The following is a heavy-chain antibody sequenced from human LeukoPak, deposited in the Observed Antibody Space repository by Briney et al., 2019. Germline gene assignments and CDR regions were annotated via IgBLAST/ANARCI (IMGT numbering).Heavy chain of an antibody. J-gene: IGHJ4*02. D-gene: IGHD3-22*01. CDR1: GGTFSSYA. CDR3: ARERITMIVVVIPHFDC. CDR2: IIPILGIA. V-gene: IGHV1-69*04. Sequence: SVKVSCKGSGGTFSSYAISWVRQAPGQGLEWMGRIIPILGIANYAQKFQGRVTITADKSTSTAYMELSSLRSEDTAVYYCARERITMIVVVIPHFDCWGQGTLVTVSS.